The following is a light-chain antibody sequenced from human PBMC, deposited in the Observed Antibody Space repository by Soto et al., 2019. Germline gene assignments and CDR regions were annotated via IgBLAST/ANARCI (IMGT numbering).Light chain of an antibody. J-gene: IGLJ3*02. CDR2: EAT. CDR1: SNDVGRYNL. Sequence: QSALTQPASVSGSPEQSITISCTGTSNDVGRYNLVSWYQQHPGKAPKVMIYEATKRPSGVSNRFSGSKSGNTASLTISGLQAEDEADYYCISYTSINTWVFGGGTKLTVL. V-gene: IGLV2-14*02. CDR3: ISYTSINTWV.